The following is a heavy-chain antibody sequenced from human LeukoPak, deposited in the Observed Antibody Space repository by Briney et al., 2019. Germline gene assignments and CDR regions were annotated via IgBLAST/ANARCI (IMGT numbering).Heavy chain of an antibody. J-gene: IGHJ4*02. CDR2: ISGSSDTT. D-gene: IGHD3-16*01. Sequence: GGSLRLSRAGSGFTFSSYAMSWVRQAPGKGLEWVSVISGSSDTTYYADSVKGRFIISRDNSKNTLYLQMNSLRAEDTAVYYCAKRIGGVNSFDHWGQGTLVTVSS. CDR1: GFTFSSYA. CDR3: AKRIGGVNSFDH. V-gene: IGHV3-23*01.